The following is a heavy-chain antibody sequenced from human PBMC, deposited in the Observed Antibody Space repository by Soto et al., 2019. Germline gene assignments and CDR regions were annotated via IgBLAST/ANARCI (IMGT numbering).Heavy chain of an antibody. Sequence: QVQLVQSGAEVKKPGSSVKVSCKASGGTFSSYAISWVRQAPGQGLEWMGGISPIFGTANYAQKFQGRVMITADESTGKAFMELSSLGSEDTAVYYCASGDVAVAGTGKWGQGTLVTVSS. CDR3: ASGDVAVAGTGK. CDR1: GGTFSSYA. V-gene: IGHV1-69*01. J-gene: IGHJ4*02. D-gene: IGHD6-19*01. CDR2: ISPIFGTA.